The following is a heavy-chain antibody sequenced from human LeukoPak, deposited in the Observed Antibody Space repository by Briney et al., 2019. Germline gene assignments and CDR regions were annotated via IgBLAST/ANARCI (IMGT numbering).Heavy chain of an antibody. CDR1: GFTFTDYY. V-gene: IGHV3-15*01. CDR2: IKSNSAGGTT. CDR3: TTVTHFNL. Sequence: SGGSLRLSCAASGFTFTDYYMSWIRQAPGKGLEWVGRIKSNSAGGTTDYAAPVKGRFIISRDDSKNTLYLQMNSLRTEDTAVYFCTTVTHFNLGAQGTLVTVSS. J-gene: IGHJ4*02. D-gene: IGHD2/OR15-2a*01.